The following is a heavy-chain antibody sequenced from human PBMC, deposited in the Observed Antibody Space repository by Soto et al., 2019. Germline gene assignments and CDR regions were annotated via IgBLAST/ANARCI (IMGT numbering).Heavy chain of an antibody. CDR3: ARAPRTAMVTLSYFDL. CDR1: GGSISSGDYY. V-gene: IGHV4-30-4*01. D-gene: IGHD5-18*01. J-gene: IGHJ2*01. CDR2: IYYSGST. Sequence: QVQLQESGPGLVKPSQTLSLTCTVSGGSISSGDYYWSWIRQPPGKGLEWIGYIYYSGSTYYHPSLKSGVTISVYTSKNQFSLKLSSVTAADTAVYYCARAPRTAMVTLSYFDLWGRGTLVTVSS.